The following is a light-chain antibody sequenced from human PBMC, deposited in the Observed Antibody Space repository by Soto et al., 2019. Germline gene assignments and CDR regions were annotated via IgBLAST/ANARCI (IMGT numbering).Light chain of an antibody. CDR2: AAS. CDR1: HTISPW. V-gene: IGKV1-27*01. CDR3: QKYNSAPWT. Sequence: DIQMTHSPSTLSASLGDRVIITCRASHTISPWLSWYQQKPGKVPKLLIYAASTLQSGVPSRFSGSGSGTDFTLTISSLQPEDVATYYCQKYNSAPWTFGQGTKVDIK. J-gene: IGKJ1*01.